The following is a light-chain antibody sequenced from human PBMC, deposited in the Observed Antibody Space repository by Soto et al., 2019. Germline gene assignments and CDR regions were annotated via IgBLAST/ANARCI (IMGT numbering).Light chain of an antibody. V-gene: IGLV2-14*01. CDR1: SSDVGRYNY. CDR2: DVS. Sequence: QSALTQPASVSGSPGQSITISCTGTSSDVGRYNYVSWYQHHPGKAPRLMIYDVSNRPSGVSNRFSGSKSGNTASLTIPGLQAEDEAAYYCSSYTTSTTYVFGAGTKLTVL. CDR3: SSYTTSTTYV. J-gene: IGLJ1*01.